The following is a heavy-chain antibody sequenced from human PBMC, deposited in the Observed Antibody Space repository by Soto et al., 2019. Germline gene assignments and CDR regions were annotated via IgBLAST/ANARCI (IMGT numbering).Heavy chain of an antibody. V-gene: IGHV3-23*01. J-gene: IGHJ4*02. D-gene: IGHD4-4*01. CDR1: GFTFSTYA. CDR3: AKGYSNPNY. CDR2: ISGRGGGK. Sequence: GGSLRLSCAVSGFTFSTYAMSWVRQAPGKGLEWVSVISGRGGGKEYADSVKGRFTISRDNSKNTLYLQMNSLRAEDTAVYYCAKGYSNPNYWGQGTLVTVSS.